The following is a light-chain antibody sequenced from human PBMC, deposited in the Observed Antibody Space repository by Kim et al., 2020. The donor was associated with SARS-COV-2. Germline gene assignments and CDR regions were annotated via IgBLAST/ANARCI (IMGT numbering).Light chain of an antibody. CDR2: GTS. V-gene: IGKV3-15*01. CDR3: QQYNNWPRT. Sequence: EVVMTQSPATLSVSPGERATLSCRASQSVSSNLAWYQQKPGQAPMLLIYGTSTRATGIPARFSGSGSGTEFTLIISSLQSEDFAVYYCQQYNNWPRTFGQGNKVDIK. J-gene: IGKJ1*01. CDR1: QSVSSN.